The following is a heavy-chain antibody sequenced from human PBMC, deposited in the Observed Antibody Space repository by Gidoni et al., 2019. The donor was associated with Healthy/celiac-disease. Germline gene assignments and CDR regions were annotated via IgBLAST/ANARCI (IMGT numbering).Heavy chain of an antibody. CDR1: GFTFSGYG. D-gene: IGHD3-22*01. Sequence: QVQLVESGGAVVQPGSSRRLSCAASGFTFSGYGMHWVRQAPGKGLEWVAVIWYDGSNKYYADSVKGRFTISRDNSKNTLYLQMNSLRAEDTAVYYCARDMTVVGSSGYLTPWGHGTLVTVSS. CDR2: IWYDGSNK. V-gene: IGHV3-33*01. CDR3: ARDMTVVGSSGYLTP. J-gene: IGHJ5*02.